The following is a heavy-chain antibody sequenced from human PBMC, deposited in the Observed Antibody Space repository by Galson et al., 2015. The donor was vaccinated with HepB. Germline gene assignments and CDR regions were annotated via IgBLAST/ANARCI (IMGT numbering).Heavy chain of an antibody. D-gene: IGHD1-7*01. CDR2: VWYDSSKK. CDR1: GLTFSSYV. V-gene: IGHV3-33*06. J-gene: IGHJ6*03. Sequence: SLRLSCAASGLTFSSYVMHWVRQAPGKGLEWVVDVWYDSSKKYYADSVKGRFTISRDNSKNTLYLQMNSLRAEDTAVYYCAKAQLELPPYYYYYYMDVWGKGTTVTVSS. CDR3: AKAQLELPPYYYYYYMDV.